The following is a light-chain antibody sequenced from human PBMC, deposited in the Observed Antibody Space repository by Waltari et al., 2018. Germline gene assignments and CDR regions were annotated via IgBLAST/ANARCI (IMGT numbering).Light chain of an antibody. CDR3: QQYYSTPLT. Sequence: DIVMTQSPDFLPVSLGERATITCKSSQSVLYSSNNKNYLAWYQQKPGQPPKLLIYWASTRESGVPDRFSGSGSGTDFTLTISSLQAEDVAVYYCQQYYSTPLTFGGGTKVEIK. CDR1: QSVLYSSNNKNY. J-gene: IGKJ4*01. CDR2: WAS. V-gene: IGKV4-1*01.